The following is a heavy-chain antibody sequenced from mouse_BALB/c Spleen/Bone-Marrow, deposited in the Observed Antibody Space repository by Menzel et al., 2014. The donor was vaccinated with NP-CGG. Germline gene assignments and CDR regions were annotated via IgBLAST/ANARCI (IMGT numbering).Heavy chain of an antibody. CDR1: GYAFSVYW. CDR3: ARGGISVGY. V-gene: IGHV1-80*01. CDR2: IYPGDGDT. Sequence: VQLQQSGAELVRPGSSVKISCKASGYAFSVYWMNWVKQRPGQGLEWVGQIYPGDGDTNYNGKFKGRATLTADKSSNTAYMQLSSLTSEDSAVYFCARGGISVGYWGQGTTLTVSP. J-gene: IGHJ2*01.